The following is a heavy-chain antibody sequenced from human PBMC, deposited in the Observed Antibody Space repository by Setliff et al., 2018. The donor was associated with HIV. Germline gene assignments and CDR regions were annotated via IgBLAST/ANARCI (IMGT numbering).Heavy chain of an antibody. V-gene: IGHV4-39*07. CDR2: IYYSGST. Sequence: SETLSLTCTVSGGSISSNNYYWGWIRQPPGKGLEWIGSIYYSGSTYYDPSLKSRVTISVDTSKNQFSLKLSSVTAADTAVYYCARVPTQGDYGSDAFDIWGQGTMVTVSS. D-gene: IGHD4-17*01. CDR3: ARVPTQGDYGSDAFDI. CDR1: GGSISSNNYY. J-gene: IGHJ3*02.